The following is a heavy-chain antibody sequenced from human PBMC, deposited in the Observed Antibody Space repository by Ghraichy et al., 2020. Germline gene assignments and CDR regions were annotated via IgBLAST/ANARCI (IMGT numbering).Heavy chain of an antibody. Sequence: GGSLRLSCAASGFTFRSYWMSWVRQAPGKGLEWVANIKQDGSEKYYVDSVKGRFTISRDNAKNSLYLQMNSLRAEDTAVYYCARDHNWGSDYWGQGTLVTVSS. CDR3: ARDHNWGSDY. CDR1: GFTFRSYW. V-gene: IGHV3-7*01. J-gene: IGHJ4*02. CDR2: IKQDGSEK. D-gene: IGHD7-27*01.